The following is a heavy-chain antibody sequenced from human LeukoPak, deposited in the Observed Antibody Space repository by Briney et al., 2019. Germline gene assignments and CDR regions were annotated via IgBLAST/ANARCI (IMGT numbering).Heavy chain of an antibody. J-gene: IGHJ4*02. Sequence: ASVTLSFKASGYTFTYHYIHWLRQAPGQGREWMGWINPKTGGTNYAQKFQGRVTMTRDTSIRTAYMELSRLRSDDTAVYYCARGSTGLRGRTDCWGQGTLVTVSS. CDR1: GYTFTYHY. D-gene: IGHD4-17*01. CDR2: INPKTGGT. V-gene: IGHV1-2*02. CDR3: ARGSTGLRGRTDC.